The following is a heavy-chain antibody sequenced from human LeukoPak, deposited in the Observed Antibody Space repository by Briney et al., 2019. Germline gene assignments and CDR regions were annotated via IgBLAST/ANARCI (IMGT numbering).Heavy chain of an antibody. CDR3: AKDDRWLQYND. CDR2: ISSSSSYI. V-gene: IGHV3-21*04. J-gene: IGHJ4*02. D-gene: IGHD5-24*01. Sequence: GGSLRLSCAASGFTFSNYNMNWVRQAPGKGLEWVSYISSSSSYIYYADSVKGRFTISRDNAKNTVYLQMNSLRAEDTAIYYCAKDDRWLQYNDWGQGTLVTVSS. CDR1: GFTFSNYN.